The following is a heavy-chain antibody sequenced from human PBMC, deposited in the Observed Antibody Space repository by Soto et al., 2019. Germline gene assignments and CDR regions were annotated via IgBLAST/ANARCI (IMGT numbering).Heavy chain of an antibody. D-gene: IGHD6-19*01. CDR1: GFTFSSYW. J-gene: IGHJ3*02. Sequence: EVQLVESGGGLVQPGGSLRLSCAASGFTFSSYWMHWVRQAPGKGLVWVSHINNDGSSTSYADSVKGRFTISSDNARNTLYLPMNSLTAEDTAVYYCARVRMAGDFDIWGQGTMVTVSS. V-gene: IGHV3-74*01. CDR3: ARVRMAGDFDI. CDR2: INNDGSST.